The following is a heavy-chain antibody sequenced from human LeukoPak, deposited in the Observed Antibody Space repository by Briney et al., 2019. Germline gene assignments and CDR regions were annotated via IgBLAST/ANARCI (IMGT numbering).Heavy chain of an antibody. CDR1: GYTFTDYY. CDR3: ARDLRHGGSCFHFDS. J-gene: IGHJ4*02. D-gene: IGHD2-15*01. Sequence: ASVKVSCKASGYTFTDYYVHWVRQAPGQGLEWLGWINPDSGATNFAQRFQGRVTMTRDTSVNTAHMELNNLRSDDTAVYYCARDLRHGGSCFHFDSWGQGTLVTVSS. CDR2: INPDSGAT. V-gene: IGHV1-2*02.